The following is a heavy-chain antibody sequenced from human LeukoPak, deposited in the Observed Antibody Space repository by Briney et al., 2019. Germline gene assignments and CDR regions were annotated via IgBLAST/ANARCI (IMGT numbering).Heavy chain of an antibody. CDR3: ALTRDMAYYYDSTPVDY. D-gene: IGHD3-22*01. CDR2: IYYSGST. V-gene: IGHV4-39*07. Sequence: SETLSLTCAVSGGSISSSSYYWGWIRQPPGKGLEWIGSIYYSGSTYYNPSLKSRVTISVDTSKNQFSLKLSSVTAADTAVYYCALTRDMAYYYDSTPVDYWGQGTLVTVSS. CDR1: GGSISSSSYY. J-gene: IGHJ4*02.